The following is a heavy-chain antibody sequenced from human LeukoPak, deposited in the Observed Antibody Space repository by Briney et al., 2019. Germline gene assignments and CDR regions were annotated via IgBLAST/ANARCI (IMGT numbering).Heavy chain of an antibody. CDR3: ARAKFRRDAFDI. V-gene: IGHV3-30*02. J-gene: IGHJ3*02. CDR1: GFTFSSYG. CDR2: IRYDGSNK. Sequence: GGSLRLSCAASGFTFSSYGMHWVRQAPGKGLEWVAFIRYDGSNKYYADSVKGRFTISRDNSKNTLYLQMNSLGAEDTAVYYCARAKFRRDAFDIWGQGTMVTVSS. D-gene: IGHD6-6*01.